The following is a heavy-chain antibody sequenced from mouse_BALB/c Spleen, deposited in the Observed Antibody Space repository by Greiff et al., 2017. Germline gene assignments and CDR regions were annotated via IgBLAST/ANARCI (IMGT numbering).Heavy chain of an antibody. J-gene: IGHJ3*01. CDR1: GFNIKASY. CDR2: IDPANGNT. V-gene: IGHV14-3*02. CDR3: TRDYGIWLAY. D-gene: IGHD1-2*01. Sequence: EVQLQQSGAVFVQPGASAKFSCTASGFNIKASYMHWVKQRPEQGLEWIGRIDPANGNTKYDPKFQGKATITADTASNTAYLQLSSLTSEDTAVYYSTRDYGIWLAYWGQGNLVAVSA.